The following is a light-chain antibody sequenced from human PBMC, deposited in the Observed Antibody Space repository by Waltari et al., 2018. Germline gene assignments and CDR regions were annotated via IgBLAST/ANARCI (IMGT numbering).Light chain of an antibody. Sequence: DIQMTQSPSSLSASVGDRVTITCRASENVNNYLNWYQQKPGKAPQLLIYKASTLQSGVPSRFSGSGSGTDYTFTISSLQSEDVATYYCLHNYGTPFTFGPGTKLDIK. J-gene: IGKJ3*01. CDR2: KAS. V-gene: IGKV1-39*01. CDR3: LHNYGTPFT. CDR1: ENVNNY.